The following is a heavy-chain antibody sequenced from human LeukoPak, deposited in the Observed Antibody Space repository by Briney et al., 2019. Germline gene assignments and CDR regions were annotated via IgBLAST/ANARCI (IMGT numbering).Heavy chain of an antibody. CDR3: AKDSSVPYGITN. CDR1: GFTFSRYA. Sequence: GGSLRLSCVVSGFTFSRYAMSWVRQAPGQGLEWVSAIDGSGGNTFYADSVRGRFTISRDNSKNTLFLHMNSLRAEDTAVYFCAKDSSVPYGITNWGQGTLVTVS. V-gene: IGHV3-23*01. J-gene: IGHJ4*02. D-gene: IGHD4-17*01. CDR2: IDGSGGNT.